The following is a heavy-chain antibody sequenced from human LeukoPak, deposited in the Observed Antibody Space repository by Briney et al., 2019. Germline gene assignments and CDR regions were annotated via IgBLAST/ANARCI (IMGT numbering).Heavy chain of an antibody. CDR2: ISYDGIMAFISFDGSNR. Sequence: PGRSLRLSCAASGFTFSNYGMHWVRQAPGKGLEWVAFISYDGIMAFISFDGSNRHYVDSAKGRFTISRDNSKNTLYLQMNSLRAEDTAVYYCARGSYYEGYYFDYWGQGTLVTVSS. CDR1: GFTFSNYG. J-gene: IGHJ4*02. D-gene: IGHD1-26*01. CDR3: ARGSYYEGYYFDY. V-gene: IGHV3-30*03.